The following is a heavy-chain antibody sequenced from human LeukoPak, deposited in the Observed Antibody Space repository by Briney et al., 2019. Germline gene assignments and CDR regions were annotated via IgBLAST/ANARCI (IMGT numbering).Heavy chain of an antibody. CDR2: IKQDGSEK. D-gene: IGHD3-3*01. V-gene: IGHV3-7*01. Sequence: GGSLRLSCAASGFTFSTYWMSWVRQAPGKGLEWVADIKQDGSEKYYVDSVKGRFTISRDNAKNSLYLQMNSLRAEDTAVYYCARGPTYYDFWSGYYMFYYYMDVWGKGTTVTVSS. CDR3: ARGPTYYDFWSGYYMFYYYMDV. J-gene: IGHJ6*03. CDR1: GFTFSTYW.